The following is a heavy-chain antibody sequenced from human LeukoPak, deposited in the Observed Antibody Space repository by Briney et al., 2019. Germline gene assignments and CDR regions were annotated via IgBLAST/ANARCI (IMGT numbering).Heavy chain of an antibody. CDR3: ARIPAGGDCYPCYFDY. D-gene: IGHD2-21*02. V-gene: IGHV5-51*01. J-gene: IGHJ4*02. Sequence: GESLKISCKGSGYSFTSYWIGWVRQMPGKGLEWMGIIYPGDSGTRYSPSFQGQVTISADKSISTAYLQWSSLKASDTAMYYCARIPAGGDCYPCYFDYWGQGTLVTVSS. CDR2: IYPGDSGT. CDR1: GYSFTSYW.